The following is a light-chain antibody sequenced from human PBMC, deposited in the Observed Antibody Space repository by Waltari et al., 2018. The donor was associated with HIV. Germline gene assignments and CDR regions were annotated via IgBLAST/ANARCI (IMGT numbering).Light chain of an antibody. CDR2: QDR. J-gene: IGLJ2*01. CDR3: QAWDSNTAHVL. CDR1: KLGDKY. Sequence: SYDLTQPPSVSVSPGQTASITCSGDKLGDKYASWYQQKAGQSPVLVIFQDRQLPSGTPDRFSGSNAGNTATLTISGTQAMDEADYYCQAWDSNTAHVLFGGGTKVTVL. V-gene: IGLV3-1*01.